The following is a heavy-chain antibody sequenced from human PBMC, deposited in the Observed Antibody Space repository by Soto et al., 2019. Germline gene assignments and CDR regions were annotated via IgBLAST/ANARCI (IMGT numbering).Heavy chain of an antibody. Sequence: GGSLRLSCAASGFTFDDYAMHWVRQAPGKGLEWVSGISWLSGNTHYADSVKCRFTISRDNAKNSLYLQINSLRDEDTALYYCAKAGRGYSYGHGFDHWGQGTLVTVSS. D-gene: IGHD5-18*01. J-gene: IGHJ4*02. V-gene: IGHV3-9*01. CDR3: AKAGRGYSYGHGFDH. CDR1: GFTFDDYA. CDR2: ISWLSGNT.